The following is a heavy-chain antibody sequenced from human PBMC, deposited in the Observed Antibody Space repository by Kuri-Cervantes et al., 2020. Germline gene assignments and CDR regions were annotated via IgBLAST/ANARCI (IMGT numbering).Heavy chain of an antibody. CDR2: IRSKANSYAT. CDR3: VKWAGHGDN. CDR1: GFTFSGSA. D-gene: IGHD1-26*01. V-gene: IGHV3-73*01. J-gene: IGHJ4*02. Sequence: GESLKISCAASGFTFSGSAVHWVRQASGKGLEWVGRIRSKANSYATAYAASVKGRFTISRDSSKNTVYLQMNSLRAEDTAVYYCVKWAGHGDNWGQGTLVTVSS.